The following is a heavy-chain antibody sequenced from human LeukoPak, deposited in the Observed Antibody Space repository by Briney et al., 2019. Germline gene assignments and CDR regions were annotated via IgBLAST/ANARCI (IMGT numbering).Heavy chain of an antibody. CDR3: ARDRTSSGWYNFDY. V-gene: IGHV3-23*01. D-gene: IGHD6-19*01. Sequence: PGGSLRLSCAASGFTFSSYAMSWVRQAPGKGLEWVSAISGSGGSTYYADSVKGRFTISRDNAKNSLYLQMNSLRAEDTAVYYCARDRTSSGWYNFDYWGQGTLVTVSS. CDR1: GFTFSSYA. J-gene: IGHJ4*02. CDR2: ISGSGGST.